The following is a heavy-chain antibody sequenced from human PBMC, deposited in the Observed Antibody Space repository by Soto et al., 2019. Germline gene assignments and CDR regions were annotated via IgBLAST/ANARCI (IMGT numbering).Heavy chain of an antibody. CDR1: GFTFSSYS. D-gene: IGHD3-3*01. Sequence: GGSLRLSCAASGFTFSSYSMNWVRQAPGKGLEWVSSISSSSSYIYYADSVKGRFTISRDNAKNSLYLQMNSLRAEDTAVYYCARDYTYYDFWSGDYGGWMNYYYYMDVWGKGTTVTVSS. V-gene: IGHV3-21*01. CDR3: ARDYTYYDFWSGDYGGWMNYYYYMDV. CDR2: ISSSSSYI. J-gene: IGHJ6*03.